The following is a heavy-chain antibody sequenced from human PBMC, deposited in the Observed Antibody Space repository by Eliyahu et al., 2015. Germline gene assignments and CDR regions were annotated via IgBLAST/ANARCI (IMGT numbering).Heavy chain of an antibody. J-gene: IGHJ6*02. CDR2: IHHSGNT. CDR1: DYSISSGYY. Sequence: QVWLQESGPGLVKPSETLSLICTIXDYSISSGYYWGWIRQPPGKGLEWIGSIHHSGNTYYNPSLKSRVTISLDRSKNQFSLKLTSVTAADTAVYFCTRHADHYYAMEVWGQGTTVSVSS. CDR3: TRHADHYYAMEV. D-gene: IGHD2-2*01. V-gene: IGHV4-38-2*02.